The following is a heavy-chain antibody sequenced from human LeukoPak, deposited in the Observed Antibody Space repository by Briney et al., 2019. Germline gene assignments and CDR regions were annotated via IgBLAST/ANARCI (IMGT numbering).Heavy chain of an antibody. CDR2: IYSGGST. CDR3: ARSTRRYFDY. Sequence: GGSLRLSCAASGFTVSSNYMSWVRQAPGKGLEWVSVIYSGGSTYYADSVKGRFTIPRDNSKNTLYLQMNSLRAEDTAVYYCARSTRRYFDYWGQGTLVTVSS. V-gene: IGHV3-53*01. D-gene: IGHD2-15*01. CDR1: GFTVSSNY. J-gene: IGHJ4*02.